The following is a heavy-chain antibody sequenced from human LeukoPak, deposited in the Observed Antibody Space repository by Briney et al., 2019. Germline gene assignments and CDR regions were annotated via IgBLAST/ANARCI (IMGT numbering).Heavy chain of an antibody. J-gene: IGHJ4*02. CDR2: INPNSGGT. V-gene: IGHV1-2*02. Sequence: ASVKVSCKASGYTFTGYYMHWVRQAPGQGLEWMGWINPNSGGTNYAQKFQGRVTMTRDTSVSTAYMELTRLTSDDTAVYYCAREGNGLLSKDFDYRGQGTLVTVSS. D-gene: IGHD2/OR15-2a*01. CDR3: AREGNGLLSKDFDY. CDR1: GYTFTGYY.